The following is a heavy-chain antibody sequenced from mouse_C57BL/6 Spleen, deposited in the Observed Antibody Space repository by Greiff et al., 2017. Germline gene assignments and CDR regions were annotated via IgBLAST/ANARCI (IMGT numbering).Heavy chain of an antibody. CDR2: IDPPDSYT. Sequence: QVQLQQPGAELVMPGALVKLSCKASPSPFTSYWLHWVNQRPGHGLAWIGAIDPPDSYTNYNQKFKGKSTLTVDKSSSTAYMQLSSLTSEDSAVYYCARGGLRGFAYWGQGTLVTVSA. CDR1: PSPFTSYW. J-gene: IGHJ3*01. CDR3: ARGGLRGFAY. D-gene: IGHD2-4*01. V-gene: IGHV1-69*01.